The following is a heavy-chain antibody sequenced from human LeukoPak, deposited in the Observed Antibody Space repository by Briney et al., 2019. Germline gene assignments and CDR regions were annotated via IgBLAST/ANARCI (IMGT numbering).Heavy chain of an antibody. J-gene: IGHJ3*02. Sequence: PGGSLRLSCAASGFTFSSYGMHWVRQAPGKGLEWLAVISYDGSNKFYAESLKGRFSISRDNSKNTLYLQLSSLRAEDTAVYYCTKERQIQLWLANDAFDIWGQGTMVTVSS. CDR2: ISYDGSNK. V-gene: IGHV3-30*18. CDR1: GFTFSSYG. D-gene: IGHD5-18*01. CDR3: TKERQIQLWLANDAFDI.